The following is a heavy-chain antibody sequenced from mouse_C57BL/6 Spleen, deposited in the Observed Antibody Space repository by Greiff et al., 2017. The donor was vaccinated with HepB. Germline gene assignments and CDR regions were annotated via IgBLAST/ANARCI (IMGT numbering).Heavy chain of an antibody. Sequence: QVQLKQPGAELVKPGASVKMSCKASGYTFTSYWITWVKQRPGQGLEWIGDIYPGSGSTNYNEKFKSKATLTVDTSSSTAYMQLSSLTSEDSAVYYCARSSITTVVSYYAMDYWGQGTSVTVSS. J-gene: IGHJ4*01. V-gene: IGHV1-55*01. D-gene: IGHD1-1*01. CDR2: IYPGSGST. CDR3: ARSSITTVVSYYAMDY. CDR1: GYTFTSYW.